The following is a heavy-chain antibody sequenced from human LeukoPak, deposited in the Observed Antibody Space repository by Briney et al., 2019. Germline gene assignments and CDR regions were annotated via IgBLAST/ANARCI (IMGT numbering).Heavy chain of an antibody. D-gene: IGHD3-10*01. Sequence: GGSLRLSCAASGFTFSNYGMSWVRQAPGKGLEWVSTISGSGSSTYYADSVKGRFTISRDNSKNTLYLQMNSLRAEDTAVYYCAKGGVRGIIITSNVGYFDYWGQGTLVTVSS. V-gene: IGHV3-23*01. CDR3: AKGGVRGIIITSNVGYFDY. J-gene: IGHJ4*02. CDR1: GFTFSNYG. CDR2: ISGSGSST.